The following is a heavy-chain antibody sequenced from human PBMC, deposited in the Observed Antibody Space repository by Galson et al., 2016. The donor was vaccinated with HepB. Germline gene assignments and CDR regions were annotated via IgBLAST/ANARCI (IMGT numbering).Heavy chain of an antibody. V-gene: IGHV3-30*18. CDR1: GFTFSSYH. D-gene: IGHD5-18*01. CDR3: AKDIRSYGLFGRFDY. Sequence: SLRLSCAASGFTFSSYHMHWVRQAPGKGLEWVAVISYDGIKKYYAASVKGRFTISRDNSKNTLYLQMNSLRAEETAVYYCAKDIRSYGLFGRFDYWGQGTLVTVSS. CDR2: ISYDGIKK. J-gene: IGHJ4*02.